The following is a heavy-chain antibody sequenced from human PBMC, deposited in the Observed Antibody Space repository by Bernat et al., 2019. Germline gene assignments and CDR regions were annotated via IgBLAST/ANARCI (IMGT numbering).Heavy chain of an antibody. CDR3: ASGSGWPAGAFDI. CDR1: GFTVSSNY. D-gene: IGHD6-19*01. V-gene: IGHV3-66*01. CDR2: IYSGGST. J-gene: IGHJ3*02. Sequence: EVQLVESGGGLVQPGGSLRLSCAASGFTVSSNYMSWVRQAPGKGLEWVSVIYSGGSTYYADSVKGRFTISRDNSKNTLYLQMNSLRAEDTAVYYCASGSGWPAGAFDIWGQGTMVTVSS.